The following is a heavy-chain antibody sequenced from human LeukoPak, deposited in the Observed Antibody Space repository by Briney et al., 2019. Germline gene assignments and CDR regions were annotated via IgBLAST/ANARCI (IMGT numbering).Heavy chain of an antibody. Sequence: GGSLRLSCAASGFTFSSYAMSWVRQAPGKGLEWVSAISGSGGSTYYADSVKGRFTTSRDNSKNTLYLQMNSLRAEDTAVYYCAKSRITMVRGVTYYFDYWGQGTLVTVSS. CDR3: AKSRITMVRGVTYYFDY. CDR2: ISGSGGST. V-gene: IGHV3-23*01. CDR1: GFTFSSYA. D-gene: IGHD3-10*01. J-gene: IGHJ4*02.